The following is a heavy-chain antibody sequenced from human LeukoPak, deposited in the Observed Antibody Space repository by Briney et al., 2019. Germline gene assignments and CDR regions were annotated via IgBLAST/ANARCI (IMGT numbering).Heavy chain of an antibody. V-gene: IGHV3-33*06. D-gene: IGHD3-22*01. CDR1: GFTFSSYG. CDR2: IWYDGSNK. CDR3: AKALPYYYDSSGYYYPPGY. J-gene: IGHJ4*02. Sequence: GGSLRLSCAASGFTFSSYGMHWVRQAPGKGLEWVAVIWYDGSNKYYADSVKGRFTISRDNSKNTLYLQMNSLRAEDTAVYYCAKALPYYYDSSGYYYPPGYWGQGTLVTDSS.